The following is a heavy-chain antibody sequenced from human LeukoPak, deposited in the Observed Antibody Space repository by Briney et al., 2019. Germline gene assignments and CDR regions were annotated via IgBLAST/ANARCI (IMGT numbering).Heavy chain of an antibody. J-gene: IGHJ5*02. CDR3: AKNLFSGYDHNWFDP. V-gene: IGHV3-23*01. CDR2: IRVSDGAR. Sequence: GGSLRLSCVASGFAFPTYAMMWVRQVPGKGLEWVSSIRVSDGARFYADSVKGRFTMSRDNPKNTLFLQMNSLRPEDTAVYYCAKNLFSGYDHNWFDPWGQGTLVTVSS. D-gene: IGHD5-12*01. CDR1: GFAFPTYA.